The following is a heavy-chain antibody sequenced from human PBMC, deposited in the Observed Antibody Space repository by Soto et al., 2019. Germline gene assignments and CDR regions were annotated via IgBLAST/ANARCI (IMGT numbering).Heavy chain of an antibody. J-gene: IGHJ4*01. V-gene: IGHV4-39*01. CDR3: ARFPQNQSYTFGPYFDY. D-gene: IGHD3-3*01. CDR2: IYYSGST. Sequence: PSETLSLTCGVSGGSITSSHYYWGWIRQPPGKGLEWIGSIYYSGSTYYNPSLMGRVTISVDTSKDQFSLKLSSVTAADTAVYYCARFPQNQSYTFGPYFDYWGHGTLVTVSS. CDR1: GGSITSSHYY.